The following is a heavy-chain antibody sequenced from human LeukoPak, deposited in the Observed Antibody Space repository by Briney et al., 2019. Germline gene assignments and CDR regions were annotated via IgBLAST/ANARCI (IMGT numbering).Heavy chain of an antibody. D-gene: IGHD1-7*01. J-gene: IGHJ4*02. V-gene: IGHV3-30*02. CDR3: AKGSNWNYDPRVYIDY. CDR1: GFTFSGYG. Sequence: GGSLRLSCAASGFTFSGYGMHWVRQAPGKGLDWVTFIRYDGSNKYYADSVKGRFTISRDNSKNTLYLQMNSLRAEDTAVYYCAKGSNWNYDPRVYIDYWGQGTLVTVSS. CDR2: IRYDGSNK.